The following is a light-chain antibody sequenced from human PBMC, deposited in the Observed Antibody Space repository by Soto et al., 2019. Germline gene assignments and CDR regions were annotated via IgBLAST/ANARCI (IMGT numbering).Light chain of an antibody. CDR2: DAS. CDR3: QHYGGMWT. V-gene: IGKV1-5*01. Sequence: DIQMTQSPSSLSASVGDRITITFRASQSIGNRLAWYQQKPGKAPKVLIYDASTLESGVPSRFSGSGSGTDFILTISSLQPDDFATYYCQHYGGMWTFGQGTKVDIK. J-gene: IGKJ1*01. CDR1: QSIGNR.